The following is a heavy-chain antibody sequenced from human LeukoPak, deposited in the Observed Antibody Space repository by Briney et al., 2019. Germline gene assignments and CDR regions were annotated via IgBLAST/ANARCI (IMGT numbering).Heavy chain of an antibody. CDR3: ARDSHYVWGTYRYFYYYYMDV. V-gene: IGHV3-48*01. J-gene: IGHJ6*03. CDR2: ITSSSSTI. Sequence: GGSLRLSCAGSGFTFSKFNMNWVRQAPGKGLEWVSYITSSSSTIYYADSVKGRFTVSRDNAKNSLYLQMNSLRAEDTAVYYCARDSHYVWGTYRYFYYYYMDVWGKGTTVTVSS. CDR1: GFTFSKFN. D-gene: IGHD3-16*02.